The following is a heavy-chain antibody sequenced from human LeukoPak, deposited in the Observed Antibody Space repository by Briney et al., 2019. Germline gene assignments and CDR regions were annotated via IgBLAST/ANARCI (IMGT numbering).Heavy chain of an antibody. CDR1: GGTFSSYA. D-gene: IGHD3-22*01. J-gene: IGHJ4*02. V-gene: IGHV1-69*13. CDR2: IIPIFGTA. Sequence: SVKLSCKASGGTFSSYAISWVRQAPGQGLEWMGGIIPIFGTANYAQKFQGRVTITADESTSTAYMELSSLRSEDTAVYYCARDGYYYDSSGYPTSWGQGTLVTVSS. CDR3: ARDGYYYDSSGYPTS.